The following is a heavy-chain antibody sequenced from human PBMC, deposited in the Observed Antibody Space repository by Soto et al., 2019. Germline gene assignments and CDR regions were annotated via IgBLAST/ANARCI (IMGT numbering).Heavy chain of an antibody. CDR2: LSGSGGST. V-gene: IGHV3-23*01. J-gene: IGHJ4*02. D-gene: IGHD2-15*01. CDR1: GFTFSSYA. Sequence: EVQLLESGGGLVQPGGSLRLSCAASGFTFSSYAMSWVRQAPGKGLEWVSALSGSGGSTYYADSVKGRFTISRDNSKNTLYLQMNSLRAEDTAVYYCATPARYCSGGSCYYGYFDYWGQGTLVTVSS. CDR3: ATPARYCSGGSCYYGYFDY.